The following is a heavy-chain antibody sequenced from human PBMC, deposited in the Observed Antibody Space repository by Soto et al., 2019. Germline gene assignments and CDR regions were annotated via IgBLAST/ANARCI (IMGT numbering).Heavy chain of an antibody. J-gene: IGHJ5*02. Sequence: PSETLSLTCFVSGGSVTSHHWSWVRQSPGRGLEWIGNVYHTGDTNFNPSLQSRVTFSVDKSNNQFSLRLTSVTAADTAVYFCAREIVTAGGNNYFDPWGPGTLVTVSS. CDR2: VYHTGDT. CDR3: AREIVTAGGNNYFDP. CDR1: GGSVTSHH. D-gene: IGHD2-21*02. V-gene: IGHV4-59*02.